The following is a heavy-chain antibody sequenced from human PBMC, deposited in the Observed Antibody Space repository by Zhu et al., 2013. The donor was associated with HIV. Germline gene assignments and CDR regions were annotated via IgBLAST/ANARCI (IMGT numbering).Heavy chain of an antibody. CDR2: MNPNSGNT. CDR3: ARGLKTGEGYYYYYMDV. D-gene: IGHD7-27*01. J-gene: IGHJ6*03. Sequence: VQLVQSGREVRKPGASVKVSCKASGYTFTTYDINWVLQATGQGLEWMGWMNPNSGNTGYAQKFQGRVTITRNTSISTAYMELSSLRSEDTAVYYCARGLKTGEGYYYYYMDVWGKGTTVTVSS. V-gene: IGHV1-8*01. CDR1: GYTFTTYD.